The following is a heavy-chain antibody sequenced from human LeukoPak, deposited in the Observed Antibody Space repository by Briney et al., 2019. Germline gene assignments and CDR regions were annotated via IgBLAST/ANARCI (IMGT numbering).Heavy chain of an antibody. CDR1: GGSISSYY. J-gene: IGHJ4*02. CDR3: ARHKDHYDSSGYYSPSDY. Sequence: NTSETLSLTWTVSGGSISSYYWSWVRQPPGKGLEWIGYIYYSGSTKYNPSLKGRATISVDTSKNQFSLKLSSVTAADTAVYYCARHKDHYDSSGYYSPSDYWGQGTLVTVSS. V-gene: IGHV4-59*08. D-gene: IGHD3-22*01. CDR2: IYYSGST.